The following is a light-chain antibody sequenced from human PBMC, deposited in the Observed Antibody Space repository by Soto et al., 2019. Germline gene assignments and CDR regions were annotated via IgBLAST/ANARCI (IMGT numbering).Light chain of an antibody. Sequence: EIVMKQSPATLSVSPGERATLSCRASQSVSSNLAWYQQKPGQAPRLLIYGASTRATGIPARFSGSGSGTEFTLTISSLQSEDFAVYYCQQYNNWPQWTLGQGTKVDIK. V-gene: IGKV3-15*01. CDR2: GAS. CDR3: QQYNNWPQWT. J-gene: IGKJ1*01. CDR1: QSVSSN.